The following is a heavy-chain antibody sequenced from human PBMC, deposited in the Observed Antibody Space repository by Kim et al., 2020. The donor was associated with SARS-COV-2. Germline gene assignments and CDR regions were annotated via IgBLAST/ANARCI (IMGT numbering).Heavy chain of an antibody. CDR1: GGSISSGSYY. D-gene: IGHD6-13*01. CDR2: IYYSGNT. J-gene: IGHJ4*01. V-gene: IGHV4-39*01. CDR3: ANRPYSSSCGAFDY. Sequence: SETLSLTCSVSGGSISSGSYYWGWIRQPPGKGLEWIGSIYYSGNTYYNPSLKSRVTISVDTSKNQFSLKLSSVTAADTAVYYCANRPYSSSCGAFDYCG.